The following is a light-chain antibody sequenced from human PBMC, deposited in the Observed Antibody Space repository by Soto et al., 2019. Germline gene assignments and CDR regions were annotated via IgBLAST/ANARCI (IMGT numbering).Light chain of an antibody. Sequence: TGESVDVGCRASQGISSYLAWYQQKPGKAPKLLIYAASTLQSGVPSSFSGSGSGTDFTLTRSWLPSGDVVTFYEHQYHSYGRTYGEGTKVDIK. CDR2: AAS. CDR1: QGISSY. J-gene: IGKJ1*01. V-gene: IGKV1-8*01. CDR3: HQYHSYGRT.